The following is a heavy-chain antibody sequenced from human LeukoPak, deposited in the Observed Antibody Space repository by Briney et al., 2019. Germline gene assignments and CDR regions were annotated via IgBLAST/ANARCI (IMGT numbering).Heavy chain of an antibody. CDR3: ARHNGNSYYYYYYMDV. V-gene: IGHV5-51*01. J-gene: IGHJ6*03. CDR2: IYPGDSDT. CDR1: GYSFTSYW. D-gene: IGHD4-23*01. Sequence: GESLKISCKGSGYSFTSYWIGWVRQMPGKGLEWMGIIYPGDSDTRYSPSFQGQVTISADKSISTAYLQWSSLKASDTAMYYCARHNGNSYYYYYYMDVWGKGTTVTVSS.